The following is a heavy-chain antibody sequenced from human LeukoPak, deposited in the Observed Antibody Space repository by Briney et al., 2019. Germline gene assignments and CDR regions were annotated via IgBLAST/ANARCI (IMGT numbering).Heavy chain of an antibody. Sequence: SETLSLTCTVSGGSISRSSYYWGWMRQPPGKGLESIGSIYYSGTTYYNPSLKSRVTISVDTSKNQFSLKLSSVTAADTAVYYCARPTSSRWTGAFDYWGQGTLVTVSS. V-gene: IGHV4-39*01. CDR3: ARPTSSRWTGAFDY. CDR1: GGSISRSSYY. CDR2: IYYSGTT. D-gene: IGHD6-13*01. J-gene: IGHJ4*02.